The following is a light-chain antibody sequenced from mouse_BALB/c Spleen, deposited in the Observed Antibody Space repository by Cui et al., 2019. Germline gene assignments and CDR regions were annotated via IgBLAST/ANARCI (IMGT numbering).Light chain of an antibody. V-gene: IGKV4-68*01. Sequence: QIVLTQSPALMSASPGEKVTMTCSASSSVSEREGDKKKKREEKKQGRERKEKREEGGKERFSGSGSGTSYSLTISSMEAEDAATYYCQQWSSNPLTFGAGTKLELK. CDR1: SSVSE. CDR2: RKE. CDR3: QQWSSNPLT. J-gene: IGKJ5*01.